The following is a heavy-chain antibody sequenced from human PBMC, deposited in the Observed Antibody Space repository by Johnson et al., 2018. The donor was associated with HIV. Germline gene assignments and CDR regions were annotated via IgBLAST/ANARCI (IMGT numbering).Heavy chain of an antibody. D-gene: IGHD3-22*01. V-gene: IGHV3-7*01. CDR1: GFTFSSYW. Sequence: VQLVESGGGLVQPGGSLRLSCAASGFTFSSYWMSWVRQAPGKGLEWVANIKQDGSEKHYVDSVKGRFTISRDNAKNSLYLQMNSLRAEDTAVYYCARDPELDYFDNRAFDIWGQGTMVTVSS. CDR3: ARDPELDYFDNRAFDI. J-gene: IGHJ3*02. CDR2: IKQDGSEK.